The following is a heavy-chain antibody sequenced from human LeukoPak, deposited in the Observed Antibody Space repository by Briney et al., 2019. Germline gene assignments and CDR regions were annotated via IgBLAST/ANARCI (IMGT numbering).Heavy chain of an antibody. CDR2: IYYSGST. D-gene: IGHD3-3*01. CDR3: ARRTRYDFWSGYYTGGWFDP. J-gene: IGHJ5*02. V-gene: IGHV4-39*07. Sequence: SETLSLTCTVSGGSISSSSYYWGWIRQPPGKGLEWIGSIYYSGSTYYNPSLKSRVTISVDTSKNQFSLKLSSVTAADTAVYYCARRTRYDFWSGYYTGGWFDPWGQGTLVTVSS. CDR1: GGSISSSSYY.